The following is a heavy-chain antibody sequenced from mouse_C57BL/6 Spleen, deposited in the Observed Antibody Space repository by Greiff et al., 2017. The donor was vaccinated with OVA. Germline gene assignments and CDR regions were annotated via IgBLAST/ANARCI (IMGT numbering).Heavy chain of an antibody. CDR1: GFNIKDYY. J-gene: IGHJ2*01. V-gene: IGHV14-1*01. CDR3: TSIYYYGSSYHY. D-gene: IGHD1-1*01. CDR2: IDPEDGDT. Sequence: VQLKESGAELVRPGASVKLSCTASGFNIKDYYMHWVKQRPEQGLEWIGRIDPEDGDTEYAPKFPGKATMTADTSSNTAYLQLSSLTSEDTAVYYCTSIYYYGSSYHYWGQGTTLTVSS.